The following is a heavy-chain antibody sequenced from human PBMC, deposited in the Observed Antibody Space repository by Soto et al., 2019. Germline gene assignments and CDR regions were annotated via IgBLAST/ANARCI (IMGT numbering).Heavy chain of an antibody. V-gene: IGHV4-34*01. J-gene: IGHJ4*02. Sequence: QVQLQQWGAGLLKPSETLSLTCAVYGGSFSGYYWSWIRQPPGKGLEWIGEINHSGSTNYNPSLKTRVTISVDTSKNQFSLKLSSVTAADTAVYYCARPRANYFDDWGQGTLVTVSS. CDR2: INHSGST. CDR3: ARPRANYFDD. CDR1: GGSFSGYY.